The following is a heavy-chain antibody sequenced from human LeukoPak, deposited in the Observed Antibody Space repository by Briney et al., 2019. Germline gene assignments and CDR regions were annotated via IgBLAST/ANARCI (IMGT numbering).Heavy chain of an antibody. J-gene: IGHJ4*02. D-gene: IGHD3-3*01. CDR3: ATVIRYYDFWSGYFDY. V-gene: IGHV1-2*02. Sequence: ASVKVSCKASGFTFTGYYMHWVRQAPGQGLEWMGWISPNSGGTNYAQKFQGRATMTRDTSTDTAYMELSSLRSEDTAVYYCATVIRYYDFWSGYFDYWGQGTLVTVSS. CDR1: GFTFTGYY. CDR2: ISPNSGGT.